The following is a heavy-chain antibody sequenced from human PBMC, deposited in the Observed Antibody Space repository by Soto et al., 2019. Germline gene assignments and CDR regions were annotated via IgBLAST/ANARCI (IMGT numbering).Heavy chain of an antibody. CDR2: IWYDGSNK. J-gene: IGHJ4*02. CDR3: AREVRDNWNDGEYVDY. V-gene: IGHV3-33*01. D-gene: IGHD1-1*01. Sequence: QVQLVESGGGVVQPGRSLRLSCAASGFTFSSYGMHWVRQAPGKGLEWVAVIWYDGSNKYYADSVKGRFTISRDNSKNTLYLQMNSLRAEDTAVYYWAREVRDNWNDGEYVDYWGQGTMVTVYS. CDR1: GFTFSSYG.